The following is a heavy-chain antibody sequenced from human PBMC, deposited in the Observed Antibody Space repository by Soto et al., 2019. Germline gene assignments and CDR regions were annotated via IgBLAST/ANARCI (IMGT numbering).Heavy chain of an antibody. J-gene: IGHJ6*02. V-gene: IGHV1-46*01. CDR2: INPSGGST. Sequence: ASVKVSCKASGYTFTSYYMHWVRQAPGQGLEWMGIINPSGGSTSYAQKFQGRVTMTRDTSTSTVYMELSSLRSEDTAVYYCAREFKGLGSSGSYLRYYGMDVWGQGTTVTVS. CDR3: AREFKGLGSSGSYLRYYGMDV. CDR1: GYTFTSYY. D-gene: IGHD1-26*01.